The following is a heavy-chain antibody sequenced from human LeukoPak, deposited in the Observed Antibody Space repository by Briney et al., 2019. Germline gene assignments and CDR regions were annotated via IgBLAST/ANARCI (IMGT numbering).Heavy chain of an antibody. J-gene: IGHJ4*02. V-gene: IGHV3-7*01. Sequence: PGGSLRLSCAASGFTFSSYSMNWVRQAPGKGLEWVANIKQDGSEKYYVDSVKGRFTISRDNAKNSLYLQMNSLRAEDTAVYYCARVYGDRFDYWGQGTLVTVSS. CDR3: ARVYGDRFDY. CDR1: GFTFSSYS. D-gene: IGHD4-17*01. CDR2: IKQDGSEK.